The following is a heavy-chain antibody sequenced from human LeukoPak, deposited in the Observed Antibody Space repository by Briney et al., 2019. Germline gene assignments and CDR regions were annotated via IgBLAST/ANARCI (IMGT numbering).Heavy chain of an antibody. CDR3: ARGNTYYYDSSGYPLRQPGGTFDY. V-gene: IGHV4-59*01. J-gene: IGHJ4*02. CDR2: IYYSGST. Sequence: PSETLSLTCTVSGGSISSYYWSWIRQPPGKGLEGMGYIYYSGSTNYNPSPKSRVTISVDTSKNQFSLKLSSVTAADTAVYYCARGNTYYYDSSGYPLRQPGGTFDYWGQGTLVTVSS. CDR1: GGSISSYY. D-gene: IGHD3-22*01.